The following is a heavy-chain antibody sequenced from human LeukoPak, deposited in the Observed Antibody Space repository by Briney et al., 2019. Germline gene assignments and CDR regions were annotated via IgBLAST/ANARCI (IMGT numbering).Heavy chain of an antibody. CDR2: ISYDGSNK. CDR1: GFTFSSYA. J-gene: IGHJ4*02. D-gene: IGHD5-18*01. Sequence: GGSLRLSCAASGFTFSSYAMHWVRQAPGKGLEWVAVISYDGSNKYYADSVKGRFTISRDNSKNTLYLQMNSLRAEDTPVYYCARDPDTALDYWGQGTLVTVSS. CDR3: ARDPDTALDY. V-gene: IGHV3-30*04.